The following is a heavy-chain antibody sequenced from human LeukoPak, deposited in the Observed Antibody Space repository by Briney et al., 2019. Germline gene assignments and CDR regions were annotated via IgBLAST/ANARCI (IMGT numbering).Heavy chain of an antibody. Sequence: GGSLRLSCAASGFTFSSYAMSWVRQAPGKGLEWVSYISLGGDTIYYAGSVRGRFTISRDAAGNSLYLQMNSLRDEDTAVYFCARILGLTLDYWGQGTLVTVSS. CDR2: ISLGGDTI. D-gene: IGHD1-14*01. V-gene: IGHV3-48*02. CDR3: ARILGLTLDY. CDR1: GFTFSSYA. J-gene: IGHJ4*02.